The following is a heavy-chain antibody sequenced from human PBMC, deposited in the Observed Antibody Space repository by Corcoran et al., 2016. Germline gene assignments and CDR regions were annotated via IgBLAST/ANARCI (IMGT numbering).Heavy chain of an antibody. V-gene: IGHV4-59*01. Sequence: QVQLQESGPGLVKPSETLSLTCTVSGGSISSYYWSWIRQPPGKGLEWIGYIYYSGSTNYNPSLKSRVTISVDTSKNQFSLKLSSVTAADTAVYYGARVPPHSVQHADSSGWYDYWGQGTLVTVSS. J-gene: IGHJ4*02. D-gene: IGHD6-19*01. CDR2: IYYSGST. CDR1: GGSISSYY. CDR3: ARVPPHSVQHADSSGWYDY.